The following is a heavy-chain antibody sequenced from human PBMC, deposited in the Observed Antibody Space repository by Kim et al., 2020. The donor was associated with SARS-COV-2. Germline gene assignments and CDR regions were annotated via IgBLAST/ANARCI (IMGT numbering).Heavy chain of an antibody. D-gene: IGHD1-26*01. V-gene: IGHV3-21*01. J-gene: IGHJ4*02. CDR1: GFTFSSYS. CDR2: ISSSSSYI. Sequence: GGSLRLSCAASGFTFSSYSMNWVRQAPGKGLEWVSSISSSSSYIYYADSVKGRFTISRDNAKNSLYLQMNSLRAEDTAVYYCARGRESGTQGATIDYWGQGTLVTVSS. CDR3: ARGRESGTQGATIDY.